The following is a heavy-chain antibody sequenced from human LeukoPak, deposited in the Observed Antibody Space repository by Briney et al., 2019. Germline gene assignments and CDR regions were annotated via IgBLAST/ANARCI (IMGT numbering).Heavy chain of an antibody. CDR2: ISGSGGNT. V-gene: IGHV3-23*01. D-gene: IGHD2-15*01. Sequence: GGSLRLSCAVSGFTFGSYAMGWVRQAPGKGLEWVSAISGSGGNTYYADSVKGRFTISRDNSKNTLYLQMNSLRAEDTAVYYCAKAGCSSGSCTRGDDDWGQGTLVTVSS. J-gene: IGHJ4*02. CDR3: AKAGCSSGSCTRGDDD. CDR1: GFTFGSYA.